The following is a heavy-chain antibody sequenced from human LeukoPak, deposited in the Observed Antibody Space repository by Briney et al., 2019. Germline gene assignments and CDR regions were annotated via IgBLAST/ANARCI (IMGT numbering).Heavy chain of an antibody. D-gene: IGHD3-10*01. CDR1: GFTFSNYW. Sequence: GGSLRLSCAASGFTFSNYWMSWVRQAPGKGLEWVATIRHDGREQYYVDSVKGRFTISRDNTKNSLYLQLNSLRAEDTAVYYCATASYGFAYWGQGTLVTVSS. J-gene: IGHJ4*02. CDR2: IRHDGREQ. CDR3: ATASYGFAY. V-gene: IGHV3-7*05.